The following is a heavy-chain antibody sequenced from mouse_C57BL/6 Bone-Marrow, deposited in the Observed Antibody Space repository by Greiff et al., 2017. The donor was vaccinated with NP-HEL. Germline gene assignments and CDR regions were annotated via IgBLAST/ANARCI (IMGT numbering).Heavy chain of an antibody. D-gene: IGHD1-1*01. J-gene: IGHJ4*01. CDR2: IYPGGGYT. V-gene: IGHV1-63*01. CDR3: ARRDYGSRRYAMDY. Sequence: VQLQQSGAELVRPGTSVKMSCKASGYTFTNYWIGWAKQRPGHGLEWIGDIYPGGGYTNYNEKFKGKATLTADKSSSTAYMQFSSLTSEDSAIYYCARRDYGSRRYAMDYWGQGTSVTVSS. CDR1: GYTFTNYW.